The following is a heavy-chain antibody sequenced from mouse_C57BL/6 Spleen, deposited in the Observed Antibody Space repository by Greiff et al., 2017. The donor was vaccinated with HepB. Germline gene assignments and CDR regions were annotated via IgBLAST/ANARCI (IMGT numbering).Heavy chain of an antibody. CDR3: ARGGLRRAFYAMDY. CDR1: GFTFSDYG. J-gene: IGHJ4*01. D-gene: IGHD2-4*01. Sequence: EVQRVESGGGLVKPGGSLKLSCAASGFTFSDYGMHWVRQAPEKGLEWVAYISSGSSTIYYADTVKGRFTISRDNAKNTLFLQMTSLRSEDTAMYYCARGGLRRAFYAMDYWGQGTSVTVSS. V-gene: IGHV5-17*01. CDR2: ISSGSSTI.